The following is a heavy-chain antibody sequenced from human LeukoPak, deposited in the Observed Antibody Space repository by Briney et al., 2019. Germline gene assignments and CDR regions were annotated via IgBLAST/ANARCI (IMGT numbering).Heavy chain of an antibody. CDR2: IDKKDKGYATAT. CDR3: TRDSGTYNWFDP. V-gene: IGHV3-73*01. J-gene: IGHJ5*02. Sequence: PGGSLRLSCAASGFTFSGSAIRWVRQSSGKGLEWGGQIDKKDKGYATATAYAASEKGRFTISRDDSINTAYLQMKSLKTEDTALYYCTRDSGTYNWFDPWGQGTLVTVSS. CDR1: GFTFSGSA. D-gene: IGHD1-26*01.